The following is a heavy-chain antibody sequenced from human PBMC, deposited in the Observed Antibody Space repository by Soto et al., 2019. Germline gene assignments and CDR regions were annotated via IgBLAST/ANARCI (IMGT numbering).Heavy chain of an antibody. CDR3: ARGIAAAGSSDFDY. J-gene: IGHJ4*01. D-gene: IGHD6-13*01. V-gene: IGHV3-33*01. Sequence: GGSLRLSCAASGFTFSSYGMHWVRQAPGKGLEWVAVIWYDGSNKYYADSVKGRFTISRDNSKNTLYLQMNSLRAEDTAVYYCARGIAAAGSSDFDYWGHGTLVTVSS. CDR1: GFTFSSYG. CDR2: IWYDGSNK.